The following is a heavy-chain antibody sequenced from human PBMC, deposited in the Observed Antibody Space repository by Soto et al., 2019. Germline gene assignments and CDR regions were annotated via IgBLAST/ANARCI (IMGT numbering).Heavy chain of an antibody. V-gene: IGHV3-48*03. J-gene: IGHJ4*02. Sequence: GGSLRLSCAASGFTLRSYEMTWVRQAPGKGLEWLSYISSGGTTIYYADSVKGRFTISRDNAKNSLYLQMNSLRAEDTAVYYCARDGGEHDYGDYWGQGTLVTVSS. CDR1: GFTLRSYE. D-gene: IGHD1-1*01. CDR2: ISSGGTTI. CDR3: ARDGGEHDYGDY.